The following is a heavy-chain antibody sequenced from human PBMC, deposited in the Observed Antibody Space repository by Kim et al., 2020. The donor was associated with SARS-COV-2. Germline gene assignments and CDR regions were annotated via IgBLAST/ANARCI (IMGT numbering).Heavy chain of an antibody. V-gene: IGHV4-59*01. Sequence: KSNPPPRRRVTISVDKSKNKFSLKLSSVTAADTAMYYCASRSSGSYPFDHWGQGTLVTVSS. J-gene: IGHJ4*02. CDR3: ASRSSGSYPFDH. D-gene: IGHD3-22*01.